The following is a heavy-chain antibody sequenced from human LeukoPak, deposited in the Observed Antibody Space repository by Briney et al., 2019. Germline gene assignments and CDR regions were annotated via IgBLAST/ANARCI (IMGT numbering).Heavy chain of an antibody. CDR3: ATWTYSHFYMGI. J-gene: IGHJ6*03. V-gene: IGHV4-4*02. CDR2: IFHGGST. Sequence: SGTLSLTCTVSGGSIISNNWWSWVRQTPGQGLEWIGEIFHGGSTNYAASLRSRVTISLDKSNNQFSLKLSSVTAADTAIYYCATWTYSHFYMGIWGKGTTVTVSS. CDR1: GGSIISNNW. D-gene: IGHD5-12*01.